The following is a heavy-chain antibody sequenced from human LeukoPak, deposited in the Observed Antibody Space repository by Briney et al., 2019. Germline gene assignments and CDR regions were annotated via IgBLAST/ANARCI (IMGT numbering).Heavy chain of an antibody. CDR2: IKQDGSEK. J-gene: IGHJ4*02. CDR1: GFTFSSYR. Sequence: GGSLRLSCAASGFTFSSYRMSWVRQAPGKGLEWVANIKQDGSEKYYVDSVKGRFTISRDNAKNSLYLQMNSLRAEDTAVYYCAKERYSSRGYPFDYWGQGTLVTVSS. V-gene: IGHV3-7*03. D-gene: IGHD3-22*01. CDR3: AKERYSSRGYPFDY.